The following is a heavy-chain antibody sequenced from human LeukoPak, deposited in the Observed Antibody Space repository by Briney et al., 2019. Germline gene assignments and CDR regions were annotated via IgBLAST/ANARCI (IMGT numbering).Heavy chain of an antibody. V-gene: IGHV3-23*01. CDR2: ISGSGGST. D-gene: IGHD3-10*01. CDR3: AKQGIWFGELSLDY. Sequence: GGSLRLSCAASGFTFSSYAMSWVGQAPGKGLEWVSAISGSGGSTYYADSVKGRFTISRDNSKNTLYLQMNSLRAEDTAAYYCAKQGIWFGELSLDYWGQGTLVTVSS. CDR1: GFTFSSYA. J-gene: IGHJ4*02.